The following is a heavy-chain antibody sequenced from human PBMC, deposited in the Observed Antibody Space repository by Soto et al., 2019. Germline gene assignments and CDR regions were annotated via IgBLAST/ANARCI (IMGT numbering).Heavy chain of an antibody. Sequence: QVQLVESGGGVVQPGRSLRLSCAASGFTFSSYSIHWVRQAPGKGLEWVAVISFDGSYEYYADSVKGRFTISRDNSKNTLYMQMNSLRAEDTAVYYCARGAGITVASTSFDSWGQGTLVTVSS. V-gene: IGHV3-30-3*01. CDR1: GFTFSSYS. D-gene: IGHD6-19*01. CDR2: ISFDGSYE. J-gene: IGHJ4*02. CDR3: ARGAGITVASTSFDS.